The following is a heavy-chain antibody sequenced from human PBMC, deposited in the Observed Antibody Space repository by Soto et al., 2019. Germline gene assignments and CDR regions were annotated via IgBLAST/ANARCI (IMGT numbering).Heavy chain of an antibody. J-gene: IGHJ5*02. Sequence: GGSLRLSCAASGFTFSSYGMHWVRQAPGKGLEWVAVISYDGSNKYYADSVKGRFTISRDNSKNTLYLQMNSLRAEDTAVYYCAKNRPVAASHNWFDPWGQGT. V-gene: IGHV3-30*18. D-gene: IGHD2-15*01. CDR2: ISYDGSNK. CDR3: AKNRPVAASHNWFDP. CDR1: GFTFSSYG.